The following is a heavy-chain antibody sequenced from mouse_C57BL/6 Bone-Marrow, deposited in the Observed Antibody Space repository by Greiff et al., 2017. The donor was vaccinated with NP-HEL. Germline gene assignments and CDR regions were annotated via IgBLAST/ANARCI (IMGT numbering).Heavy chain of an antibody. J-gene: IGHJ2*01. D-gene: IGHD1-1*01. Sequence: QVQLQQSGAELVKPGASVKLSCKASGYTFTSYWMQWVKQRPGQGLEWIGEIDPSDSYTNYNQQFKGKATLTVDTSTSTAYMQLSSLTSEDSAVYYCTRLGYYGSSDWGQGTTLTVSS. CDR2: IDPSDSYT. V-gene: IGHV1-50*01. CDR1: GYTFTSYW. CDR3: TRLGYYGSSD.